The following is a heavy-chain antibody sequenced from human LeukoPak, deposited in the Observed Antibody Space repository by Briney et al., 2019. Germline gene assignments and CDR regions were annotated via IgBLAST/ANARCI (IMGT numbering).Heavy chain of an antibody. V-gene: IGHV3-23*01. CDR1: GFPFRGHA. CDR3: AKDCLPRRFGIIAAAGTGLYYFYS. J-gene: IGHJ4*02. Sequence: GLLRPSGAAPGFPFRGHAMSWVRQAPGKGLAWVAAITGSGVGTYYANRVKGRFTISRDNSKNTLSLQMNSLRLADTAMHFLAKDCLPRRFGIIAAAGTGLYYFYSWGQRNPFTASS. D-gene: IGHD6-13*01. CDR2: ITGSGVGT.